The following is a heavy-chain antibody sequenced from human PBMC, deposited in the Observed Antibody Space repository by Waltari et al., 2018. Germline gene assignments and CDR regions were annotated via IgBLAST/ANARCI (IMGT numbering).Heavy chain of an antibody. CDR1: GFTFSGSA. V-gene: IGHV3-73*01. Sequence: EVQLVESGGGFVQPGGSLKLSCAASGFTFSGSAMPWVRQASGKGLEWVGRIRSKANSYATAYAASVKGRFTISRDDSKNTAYLQMNSLKTEDTAVYYCTTKPEDDYGGNSWRDYWGQGTLVTVSS. D-gene: IGHD2-21*02. CDR3: TTKPEDDYGGNSWRDY. CDR2: IRSKANSYAT. J-gene: IGHJ4*02.